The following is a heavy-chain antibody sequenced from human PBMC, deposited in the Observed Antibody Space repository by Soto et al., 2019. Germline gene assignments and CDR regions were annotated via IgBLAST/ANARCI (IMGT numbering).Heavy chain of an antibody. CDR1: GYTFTGYY. Sequence: ASVKVSCKASGYTFTGYYMHWVRQAPGQGLEWMGWINPNSGGTNYAQNFQGWVNMTRDTSITTAYMELSRLRSDDTAVYYCARGGYSGYDFDYWGQGTLVTVSS. CDR2: INPNSGGT. J-gene: IGHJ4*02. D-gene: IGHD5-12*01. CDR3: ARGGYSGYDFDY. V-gene: IGHV1-2*04.